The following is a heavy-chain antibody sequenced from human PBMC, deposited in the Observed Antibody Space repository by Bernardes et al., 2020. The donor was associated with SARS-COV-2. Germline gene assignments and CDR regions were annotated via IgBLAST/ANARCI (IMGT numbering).Heavy chain of an antibody. CDR3: ARDAGGPETVTDYGVDV. V-gene: IGHV4-59*02. CDR1: GGSVTSYY. Sequence: SETLSLTCTVSGGSVTSYYWSWIRQPPGKGLEWIGYIDYSGSTFYNPSVKSRVTISIDTSKNQFSLRLSSVTAADTAVYYWARDAGGPETVTDYGVDVWGHGTTVTVSS. D-gene: IGHD4-17*01. J-gene: IGHJ6*02. CDR2: IDYSGST.